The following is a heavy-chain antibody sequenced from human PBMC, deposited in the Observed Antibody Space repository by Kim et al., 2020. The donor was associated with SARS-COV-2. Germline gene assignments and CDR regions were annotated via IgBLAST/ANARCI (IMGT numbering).Heavy chain of an antibody. CDR2: IYYSGST. V-gene: IGHV4-59*08. J-gene: IGHJ6*01. Sequence: SETLSLTCTVSGGSISSYYWSWIRQPPGKGLEWIGYIYYSGSTNYNPSLKSRVTISVDTSKNQFSLKLSSLTAADTAVYYCARQLYSSGWYTPPLRGYY. CDR3: ARQLYSSGWYTPPLRGYY. D-gene: IGHD6-19*01. CDR1: GGSISSYY.